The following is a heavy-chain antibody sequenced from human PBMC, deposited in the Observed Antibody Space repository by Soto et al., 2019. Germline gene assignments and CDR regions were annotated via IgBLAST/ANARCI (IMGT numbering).Heavy chain of an antibody. J-gene: IGHJ4*02. Sequence: GGSLRLSCAASGFTFSSYAMHWFRQAPGKGLEWVAVISYDGSNKYYADSVKGRFTISGDNSKNTLYLQMNSLRAEDTAVYYCARVRYWYYYDSSGFDRSYFDYWGQGTLVTVSS. CDR1: GFTFSSYA. V-gene: IGHV3-30-3*01. D-gene: IGHD3-22*01. CDR2: ISYDGSNK. CDR3: ARVRYWYYYDSSGFDRSYFDY.